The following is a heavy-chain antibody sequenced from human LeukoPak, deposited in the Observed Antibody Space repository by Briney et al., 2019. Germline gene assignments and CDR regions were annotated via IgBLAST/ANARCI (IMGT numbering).Heavy chain of an antibody. V-gene: IGHV1-2*06. CDR1: GYTFTGYY. CDR3: ARDLAGNSRDY. CDR2: INPNSGGT. Sequence: ASVKVSCKASGYTFTGYYMHWVRQAPGQGLEWMGRINPNSGGTNDAQKFQGRVTMTRNTSISTAYMELSRLRSDDTAVYYCARDLAGNSRDYWGQGTLVTVSS. J-gene: IGHJ4*02. D-gene: IGHD4-23*01.